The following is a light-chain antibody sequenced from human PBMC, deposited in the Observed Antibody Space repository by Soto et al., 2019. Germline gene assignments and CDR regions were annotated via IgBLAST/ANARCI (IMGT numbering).Light chain of an antibody. J-gene: IGKJ2*01. Sequence: QLTQSPSSLSASIGDRVTITSRASQDITNYLAWYQQQPGKAPKLLVYSASTLHSGVPTRFSGSGSGTEFILTIGRLQPEDFATYYCHHLAGTFGQGTKLEMK. V-gene: IGKV1-9*01. CDR2: SAS. CDR3: HHLAGT. CDR1: QDITNY.